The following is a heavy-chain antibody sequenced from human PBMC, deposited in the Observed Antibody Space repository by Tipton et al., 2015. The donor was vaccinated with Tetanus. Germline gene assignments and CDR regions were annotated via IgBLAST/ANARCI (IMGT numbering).Heavy chain of an antibody. CDR1: GFTFSNYA. Sequence: GSLRLSCAASGFTFSNYAMAWVRQAPGKGLEWVSGISVRDSHTYYADPVKGRFSISRDNSKNTVYLQMNSLRDEDTAVYYCAKDPASRGWFDPWGQGTLVSVSS. CDR3: AKDPASRGWFDP. CDR2: ISVRDSHT. J-gene: IGHJ5*02. V-gene: IGHV3-23*01.